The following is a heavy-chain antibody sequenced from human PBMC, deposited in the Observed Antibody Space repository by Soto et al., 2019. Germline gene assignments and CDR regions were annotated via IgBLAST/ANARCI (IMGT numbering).Heavy chain of an antibody. CDR1: GGSFSGYY. J-gene: IGHJ6*02. CDR3: ASIGGGFGEDYYYYGMDV. Sequence: SETLSLTCAVYGGSFSGYYWSWIRQPPGKGLEWIGEINHSGSTNYNPSLKSRVTISVDTSKNQFSLKLSSVTAADTAVYYCASIGGGFGEDYYYYGMDVWGQGTTVTVSS. D-gene: IGHD3-10*01. CDR2: INHSGST. V-gene: IGHV4-34*01.